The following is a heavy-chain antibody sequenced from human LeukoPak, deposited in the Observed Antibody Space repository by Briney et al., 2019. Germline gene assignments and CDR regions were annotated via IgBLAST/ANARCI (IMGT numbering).Heavy chain of an antibody. CDR2: ISYDGNNI. V-gene: IGHV3-30*03. Sequence: GGSLRLSCAASGFTFSTSGMHWVRQAPGKGLEWMAVISYDGNNIYYADSVKGRFAISRDNSKKMLYLQMNSLRAEDTAVYYCAIGWRLGLIDYWGQGTLVTVSS. CDR3: AIGWRLGLIDY. D-gene: IGHD3-16*01. CDR1: GFTFSTSG. J-gene: IGHJ4*02.